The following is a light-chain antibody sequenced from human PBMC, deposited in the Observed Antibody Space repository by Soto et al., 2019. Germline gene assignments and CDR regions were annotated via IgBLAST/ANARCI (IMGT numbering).Light chain of an antibody. V-gene: IGLV1-44*01. J-gene: IGLJ1*01. CDR1: TSTIEDHP. CDR2: VKE. Sequence: QSVRTKPTSASGTPGQGVSISCFVSTSTIEDHPVRLYQHLPGAAPKLLFYVKERRPSGVPDRFSGSRSGTSASLTISGLQSEDEADYYCASWDDSLNGHVFGTGTKVTVL. CDR3: ASWDDSLNGHV.